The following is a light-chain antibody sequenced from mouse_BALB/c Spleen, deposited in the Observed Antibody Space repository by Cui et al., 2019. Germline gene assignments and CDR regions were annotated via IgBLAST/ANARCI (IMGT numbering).Light chain of an antibody. J-gene: IGKJ2*01. CDR3: QQWSSYT. V-gene: IGKV4-55*01. CDR1: SSVSY. Sequence: QIVLTQSPAIMSASPGEKVTMTCSAISSVSYMYWYQPKPGSSPRLLIYDTSNLASGFPVRFSGSGSGTSYSLTISRMEAEDAATYYCQQWSSYTFGGGTKLEIK. CDR2: DTS.